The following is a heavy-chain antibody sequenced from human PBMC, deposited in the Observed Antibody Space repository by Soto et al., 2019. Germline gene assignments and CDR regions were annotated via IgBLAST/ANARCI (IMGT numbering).Heavy chain of an antibody. D-gene: IGHD2-2*01. CDR1: GYTLTELS. CDR2: FDPEDGET. CDR3: ATRRDIVVVPAATPYYYGMDV. Sequence: ASVKVSCKVSGYTLTELSMHWVRQAPGKGLEWMGGFDPEDGETIYAQKFQGRVTMTEDTSTDTAYMELSSLRSEDTAVYYCATRRDIVVVPAATPYYYGMDVWGQGTTVTVSS. J-gene: IGHJ6*02. V-gene: IGHV1-24*01.